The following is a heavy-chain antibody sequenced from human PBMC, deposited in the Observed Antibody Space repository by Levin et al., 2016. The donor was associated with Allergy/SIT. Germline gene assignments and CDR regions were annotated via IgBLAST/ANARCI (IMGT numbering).Heavy chain of an antibody. Sequence: SETLSLTCTVSGGSIRSGSYSWTWIRQPAGKGLQWIGTIYYRASSYYDPSLKSRVTISVDTSKNQFSLKLSSVTAADTAVYYCAKHAPPYYDSSVDYWGQGTLVTVSS. CDR1: GGSIRSGSYS. CDR2: IYYRASS. J-gene: IGHJ4*02. CDR3: AKHAPPYYDSSVDY. D-gene: IGHD3-22*01. V-gene: IGHV4-39*01.